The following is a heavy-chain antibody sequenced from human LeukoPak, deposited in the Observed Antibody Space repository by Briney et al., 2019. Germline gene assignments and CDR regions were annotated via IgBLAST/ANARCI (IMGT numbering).Heavy chain of an antibody. CDR1: GFTFSSYS. Sequence: GGSLRLSCAASGFTFSSYSMNWVRQAPGKGLEWVSSISSSSSYIYYADSVKGRFTISRDNAKNSLYLQMNSLRAEDTAVYYCASDGPRVTFEMIDAFDIRGQGTMVTVSS. CDR2: ISSSSSYI. CDR3: ASDGPRVTFEMIDAFDI. J-gene: IGHJ3*02. D-gene: IGHD3-16*01. V-gene: IGHV3-21*01.